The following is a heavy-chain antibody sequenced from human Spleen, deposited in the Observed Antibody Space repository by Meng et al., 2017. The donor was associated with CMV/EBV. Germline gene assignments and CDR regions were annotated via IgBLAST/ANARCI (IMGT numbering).Heavy chain of an antibody. CDR1: GGSISSYY. Sequence: SETLSLTCTVSGGSISSYYWTWIRQPPGRGLEYIGYIFYSGSTNYNSSLKNRVSISLDTSKNQVSLRLSSVTAADTAMYYCAKCGGDCYSDDAFDIWGRGTMVTVSS. D-gene: IGHD2-21*01. V-gene: IGHV4-59*01. CDR2: IFYSGST. CDR3: AKCGGDCYSDDAFDI. J-gene: IGHJ3*02.